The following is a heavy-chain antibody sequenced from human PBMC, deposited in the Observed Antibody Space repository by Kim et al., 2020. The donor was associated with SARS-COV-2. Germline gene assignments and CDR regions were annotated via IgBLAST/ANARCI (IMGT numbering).Heavy chain of an antibody. Sequence: YAAPSKGRFTISRDSTKNTVDLQMNSLRVEDAAVYYCARHPSAVRAPTPWGQGTLVTVSS. D-gene: IGHD1-26*01. J-gene: IGHJ5*02. V-gene: IGHV3-53*01. CDR3: ARHPSAVRAPTP.